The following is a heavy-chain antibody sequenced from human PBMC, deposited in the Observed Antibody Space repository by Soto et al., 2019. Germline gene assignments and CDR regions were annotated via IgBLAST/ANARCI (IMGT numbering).Heavy chain of an antibody. V-gene: IGHV3-15*07. D-gene: IGHD3-16*01. J-gene: IGHJ4*02. CDR3: TKDSPMITVGGAYDY. Sequence: GGSLRLSCAASGFTFSNAWMNWVRQAPGKGLEWVGRIKSKTDGGTTDYAAPVKGRFTISRDDSKNTLYLQMNSLKTEDTAVYYCTKDSPMITVGGAYDYWGQGTLVNVSS. CDR1: GFTFSNAW. CDR2: IKSKTDGGTT.